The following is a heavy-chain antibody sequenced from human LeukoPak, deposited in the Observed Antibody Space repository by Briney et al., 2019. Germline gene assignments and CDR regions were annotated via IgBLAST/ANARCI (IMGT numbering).Heavy chain of an antibody. D-gene: IGHD1-26*01. V-gene: IGHV3-30*04. CDR1: GFIFSNYA. CDR2: ISDDGTNK. Sequence: PGGSLRLSCAASGFIFSNYAMHWVRQAPGKGLEWVAVISDDGTNKHYADSAKGRFTISRDNSKNTLYLQMNSLRAEDTAVYYCARDGATWWFDPWGQGTLVTVSS. J-gene: IGHJ5*02. CDR3: ARDGATWWFDP.